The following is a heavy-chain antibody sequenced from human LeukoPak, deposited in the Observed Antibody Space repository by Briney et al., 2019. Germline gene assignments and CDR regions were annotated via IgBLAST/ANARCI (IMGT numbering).Heavy chain of an antibody. J-gene: IGHJ4*02. Sequence: GGSLRLSCAASGFTFSSYGMHWVRQAPGKGLEWVAVISYDGSNKYYADSVKGRFTISRDNSKNTLYLQMNSLRAEDTAVHYCAKDRFYVSSGWYGLFFFDYWGQGTLVTVSS. V-gene: IGHV3-30*18. CDR1: GFTFSSYG. D-gene: IGHD6-19*01. CDR3: AKDRFYVSSGWYGLFFFDY. CDR2: ISYDGSNK.